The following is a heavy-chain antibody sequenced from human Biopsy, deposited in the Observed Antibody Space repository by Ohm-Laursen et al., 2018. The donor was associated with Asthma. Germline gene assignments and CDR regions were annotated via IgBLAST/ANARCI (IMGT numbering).Heavy chain of an antibody. V-gene: IGHV3-23*01. CDR3: ATFPYGDYLPLDY. D-gene: IGHD4-17*01. Sequence: SLRLSCSASGFTFSSYAMSWVRQAPGKGLEWVSAISGSGGSTYYADSVKGRFTISRDNSKNTLYLQMNSLRAEDTAVYCCATFPYGDYLPLDYWGQGTLVTVSS. CDR1: GFTFSSYA. J-gene: IGHJ4*02. CDR2: ISGSGGST.